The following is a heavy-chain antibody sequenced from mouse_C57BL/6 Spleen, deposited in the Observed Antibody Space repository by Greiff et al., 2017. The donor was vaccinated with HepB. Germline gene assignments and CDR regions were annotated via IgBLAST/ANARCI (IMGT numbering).Heavy chain of an antibody. D-gene: IGHD2-5*01. CDR3: ARCYYSNYFDY. V-gene: IGHV1-72*01. Sequence: QVQLKQPGAELVKPGASVKLSCKASGYTFTSYWMHWVKQRPGRGLEWIGRIDPNSGGTKYNEKFKSKATLTVDKPSSTAYMQLSSLTSEDSAVYYCARCYYSNYFDYWGQGTTLTVSS. CDR2: IDPNSGGT. J-gene: IGHJ2*01. CDR1: GYTFTSYW.